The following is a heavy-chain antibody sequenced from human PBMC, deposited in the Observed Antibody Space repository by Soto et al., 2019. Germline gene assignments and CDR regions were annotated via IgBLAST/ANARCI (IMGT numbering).Heavy chain of an antibody. D-gene: IGHD6-13*01. CDR3: ATERRPQGSWRGPFEY. CDR2: VIPIFGTA. CDR1: GGTFSTYA. Sequence: QVHLVQSGAEVKKPGSSVKVSCKASGGTFSTYAISWVRQAPGQGLEWMGGVIPIFGTANYAQKFQGRVTITADGSTSTAHMELSSLRSEDTDVYFCATERRPQGSWRGPFEYWGQGTLVTVSS. J-gene: IGHJ4*02. V-gene: IGHV1-69*01.